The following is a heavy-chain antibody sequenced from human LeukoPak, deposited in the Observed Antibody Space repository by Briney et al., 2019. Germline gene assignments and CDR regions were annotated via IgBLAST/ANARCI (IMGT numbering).Heavy chain of an antibody. D-gene: IGHD4-23*01. V-gene: IGHV4-34*01. J-gene: IGHJ4*02. CDR1: GGSFSGYY. CDR2: INHSGST. CDR3: ARVDYGGKVIDY. Sequence: SETLSLTCAVYGGSFSGYYWSWIRQPPGKGLEWIGEINHSGSTNYNPSLKSRVTISVDTSKNRFSLKLSSVTAADTAVYYCARVDYGGKVIDYWGQGTLVTVSS.